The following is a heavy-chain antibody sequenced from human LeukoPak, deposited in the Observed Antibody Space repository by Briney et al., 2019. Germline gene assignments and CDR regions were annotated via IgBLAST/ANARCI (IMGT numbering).Heavy chain of an antibody. CDR3: AKISSSAESNFDY. D-gene: IGHD6-25*01. CDR2: IWPDGSKK. J-gene: IGHJ4*02. CDR1: GFTFNTYA. V-gene: IGHV3-33*06. Sequence: PGRSLRLSCAASGFTFNTYAMHWVRQAPGKGLEWVAFIWPDGSKKYYADSVKGRFAISRENSKNTVYLQMNDLRPEDTALYFCAKISSSAESNFDYWGQGTLLTVSS.